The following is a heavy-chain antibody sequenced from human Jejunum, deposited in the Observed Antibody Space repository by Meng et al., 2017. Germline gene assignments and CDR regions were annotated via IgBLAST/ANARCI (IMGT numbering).Heavy chain of an antibody. V-gene: IGHV4-61*08. CDR1: GGSVSRAGYQ. D-gene: IGHD1-26*01. Sequence: GQLQEAGPGLVRPSETLSLFCTVSGGSVSRAGYQWGWIRQPPGKGLEWIGYASTNYNPSLKSRVTISLDTSRNQFSLSLSSVTAADTAVYYCARDHMGSLDYWGQGILVTVSS. CDR2: AST. J-gene: IGHJ4*02. CDR3: ARDHMGSLDY.